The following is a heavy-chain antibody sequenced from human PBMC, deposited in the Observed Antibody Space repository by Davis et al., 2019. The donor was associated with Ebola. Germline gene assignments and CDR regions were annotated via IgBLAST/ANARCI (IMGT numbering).Heavy chain of an antibody. CDR3: ASRLRYFDYDMDV. J-gene: IGHJ6*02. V-gene: IGHV4-39*01. CDR1: GGSISSSSYY. Sequence: SETLSLTCTVSGGSISSSSYYWGWIRQPPGKGLEWIGSIYYSGITYYNPSLKSRVTISVETSKNQFSLKLSSVTAAETAVYYCASRLRYFDYDMDVWGQGTTVTVSS. CDR2: IYYSGIT. D-gene: IGHD3-9*01.